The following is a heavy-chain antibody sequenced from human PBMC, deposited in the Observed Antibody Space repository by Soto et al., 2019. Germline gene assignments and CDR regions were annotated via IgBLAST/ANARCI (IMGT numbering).Heavy chain of an antibody. V-gene: IGHV1-69*01. CDR3: ARLRYCSSTSCYREGFDP. D-gene: IGHD2-2*02. Sequence: VSCKASGGTFSSYAISWVRQAPGQGLEWMGGIIPIFGTANYARKFQGRVTITADESTSTAYMELSSLRSEDTAVYYCARLRYCSSTSCYREGFDPWGQGTLVTVSS. CDR1: GGTFSSYA. CDR2: IIPIFGTA. J-gene: IGHJ5*02.